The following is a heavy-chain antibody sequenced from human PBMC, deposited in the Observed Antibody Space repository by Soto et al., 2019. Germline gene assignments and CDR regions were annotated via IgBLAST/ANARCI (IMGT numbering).Heavy chain of an antibody. CDR2: IYYSGST. D-gene: IGHD4-17*01. Sequence: SGTPXLTCTVSGGSISRYYWSWIRQPPGKGLEWIGYIYYSGSTNYNPSLKSRVTISVDTSKNQFSLKLSSVTAADTAVYYCARKQLEYGDPTHFDYWGQGTLVTV. CDR1: GGSISRYY. V-gene: IGHV4-59*01. J-gene: IGHJ4*02. CDR3: ARKQLEYGDPTHFDY.